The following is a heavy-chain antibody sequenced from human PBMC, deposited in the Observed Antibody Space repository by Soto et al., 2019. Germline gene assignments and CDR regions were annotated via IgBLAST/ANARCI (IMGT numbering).Heavy chain of an antibody. CDR1: GFIFTNYA. J-gene: IGHJ3*01. V-gene: IGHV3-23*01. CDR3: VREGRGSFDF. Sequence: XGSLRLSCAASGFIFTNYAMNWVRQAPGKGLEWVSVIGGRGNSAYYADSAQGRFTISRDNSKNTLSLQMSSLTADDTAIYYCVREGRGSFDFWGRGTMVTVSS. CDR2: IGGRGNSA. D-gene: IGHD5-12*01.